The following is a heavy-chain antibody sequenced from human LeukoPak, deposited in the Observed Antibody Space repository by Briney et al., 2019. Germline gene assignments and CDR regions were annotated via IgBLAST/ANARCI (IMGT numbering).Heavy chain of an antibody. CDR2: IYHRGST. D-gene: IGHD2-8*01. CDR1: GGSISSIDW. J-gene: IGHJ4*02. Sequence: PSGTLSLTCAVSGGSISSIDWWGSVRQPPGKGLEWIGEIYHRGSTNYNPSVKSRLTISVHKSKNKFSLNLSSVTAADTAVYYYRRDRSNGAAFDWWGRGPVVTVP. CDR3: RRDRSNGAAFDW. V-gene: IGHV4-4*02.